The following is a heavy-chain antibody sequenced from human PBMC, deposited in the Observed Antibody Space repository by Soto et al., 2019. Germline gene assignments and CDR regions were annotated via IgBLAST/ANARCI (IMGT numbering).Heavy chain of an antibody. CDR1: GYIFTDYY. CDR2: IKPNSGGT. V-gene: IGHV1-2*02. D-gene: IGHD1-1*01. J-gene: IGHJ4*02. Sequence: QVQLVQSGAEVKKPGASVKVSCKASGYIFTDYYMHWVRQAPGQGLEWMGWIKPNSGGTSYAQNFQGRVTMTGATSISTAYMELSSLKSDDTAVYFCARGSMTATTTGKVPNDYWGQGTLVTVSS. CDR3: ARGSMTATTTGKVPNDY.